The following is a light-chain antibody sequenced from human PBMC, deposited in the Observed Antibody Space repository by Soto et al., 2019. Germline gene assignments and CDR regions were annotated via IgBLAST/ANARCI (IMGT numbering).Light chain of an antibody. J-gene: IGKJ4*01. Sequence: EIVLTQSPGTLSLSPGERATLSCRASQSVSSSYLAWYQQKPGQAPRLLIYGASIRATGIPDRFSGSGCGTDFTLTISRLEPEDVAVYYCQQYGSSPLSFGGGTKVEIK. CDR2: GAS. CDR3: QQYGSSPLS. V-gene: IGKV3-20*01. CDR1: QSVSSSY.